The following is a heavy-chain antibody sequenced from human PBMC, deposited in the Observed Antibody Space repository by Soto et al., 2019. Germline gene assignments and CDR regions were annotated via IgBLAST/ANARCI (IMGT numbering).Heavy chain of an antibody. Sequence: QVQLQQWGAGLLKPSETLSLTCAVYGGSFSGYYWSWIRQPPGKGLEWIGEINHSGSTNYNPSLKSRVTISVDTSKNQFSLKLSSVTAADTAVYYCARVKWFGGLWPVDYWGQGTLVTVSS. J-gene: IGHJ4*02. V-gene: IGHV4-34*01. D-gene: IGHD3-10*01. CDR1: GGSFSGYY. CDR2: INHSGST. CDR3: ARVKWFGGLWPVDY.